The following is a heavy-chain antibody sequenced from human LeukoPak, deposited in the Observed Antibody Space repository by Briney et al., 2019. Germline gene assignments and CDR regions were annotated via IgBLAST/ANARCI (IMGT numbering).Heavy chain of an antibody. V-gene: IGHV4-59*01. Sequence: PSETLSLTCTVSGDCITAYYWSWIRQAPGKGLEWIGYVYYSGKTEYNPSLRSRVTISLEMSNHQFSLKLTSVTAADTAVYYCASNTGTVFDNWGQGALVTVSS. CDR3: ASNTGTVFDN. D-gene: IGHD1-1*01. J-gene: IGHJ4*02. CDR1: GDCITAYY. CDR2: VYYSGKT.